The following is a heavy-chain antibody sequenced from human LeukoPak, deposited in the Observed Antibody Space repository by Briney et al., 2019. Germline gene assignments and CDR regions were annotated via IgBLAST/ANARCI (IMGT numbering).Heavy chain of an antibody. J-gene: IGHJ4*02. V-gene: IGHV1-3*04. CDR3: VRDWGGSSAI. D-gene: IGHD2-21*01. CDR2: VNTGTGNT. Sequence: ASVTVSCKASGYKFTDYAMYWVRQAPGQRFEWMGCVNTGTGNTAYSQNLQGRVTLTRDTSASTAHMELSSLTSEDTAVYYCVRDWGGSSAIWGQGTLVTVSS. CDR1: GYKFTDYA.